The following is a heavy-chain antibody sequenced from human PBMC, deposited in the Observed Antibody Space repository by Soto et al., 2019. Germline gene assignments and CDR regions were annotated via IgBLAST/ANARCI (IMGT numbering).Heavy chain of an antibody. Sequence: GSLRLSCAASGFTFSSYAMHWVRQAPGKGLEWVAVISYDGSNKYYADSVKGRFTISRDNSKNTLYLQMNSLRAEDTAVYYCARDKVAARTNYYYGMDVWGQGTRVTVSS. V-gene: IGHV3-30-3*01. CDR2: ISYDGSNK. D-gene: IGHD6-6*01. J-gene: IGHJ6*02. CDR3: ARDKVAARTNYYYGMDV. CDR1: GFTFSSYA.